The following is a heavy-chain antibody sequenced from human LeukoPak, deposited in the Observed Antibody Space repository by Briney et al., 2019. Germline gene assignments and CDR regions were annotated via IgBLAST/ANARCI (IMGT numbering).Heavy chain of an antibody. Sequence: ASVNVSCKASGGTFSSYAISWVRQAPGQGLEWMGGIIPIFGTANYAQKFQGRVTITADESTSTAYMELSSLRSEDTAVYYCASCPHYDFWSGPLLDVWGKGTTVTVSS. V-gene: IGHV1-69*13. CDR2: IIPIFGTA. J-gene: IGHJ6*04. CDR3: ASCPHYDFWSGPLLDV. CDR1: GGTFSSYA. D-gene: IGHD3-3*01.